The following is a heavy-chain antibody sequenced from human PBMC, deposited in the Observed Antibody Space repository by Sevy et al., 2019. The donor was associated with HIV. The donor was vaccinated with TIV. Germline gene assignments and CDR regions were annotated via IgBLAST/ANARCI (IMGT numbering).Heavy chain of an antibody. J-gene: IGHJ6*02. CDR2: IKRDGSDK. D-gene: IGHD2-2*01. V-gene: IGHV3-7*03. Sequence: GGSLRLSCAASGFTFSSYWMSWVRQAPGKGLEWVANIKRDGSDKYYVDSVKGRFTISRDNAKNSLYLQMNSLRAEDTAVYYCARDCSSASCLWGMDVWGQGTTVTVSS. CDR3: ARDCSSASCLWGMDV. CDR1: GFTFSSYW.